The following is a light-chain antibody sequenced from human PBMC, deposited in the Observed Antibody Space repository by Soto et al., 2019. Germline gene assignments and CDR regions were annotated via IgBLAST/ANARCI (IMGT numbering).Light chain of an antibody. CDR2: EVS. CDR3: CSHAGTSALV. CDR1: NSDIGSYDL. V-gene: IGLV2-23*02. J-gene: IGLJ2*01. Sequence: QSVLTQPASVSGSPGQSITISCTGTNSDIGSYDLVSWYQQHPGKAPKLMIYEVSKRPSGLSNRFSGSKSGNTASLTISGLQAEDGADYYCCSHAGTSALVFGGGTKVTV.